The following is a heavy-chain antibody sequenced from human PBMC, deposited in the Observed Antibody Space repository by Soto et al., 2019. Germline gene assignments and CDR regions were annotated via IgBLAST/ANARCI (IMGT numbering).Heavy chain of an antibody. CDR1: GFTVGSNY. CDR2: IYSGGST. CDR3: ARAQDGYSNWFGP. J-gene: IGHJ5*02. Sequence: PAGSLRLPCAASGFTVGSNYMSWVRQAPRKGLEWVAVIYSGGSTHYADSVKGRFTISRDNSKNTLYLTMNSLTAEDTTVYFCARAQDGYSNWFGPWGQGTLVTVSS. D-gene: IGHD5-12*01. V-gene: IGHV3-66*01.